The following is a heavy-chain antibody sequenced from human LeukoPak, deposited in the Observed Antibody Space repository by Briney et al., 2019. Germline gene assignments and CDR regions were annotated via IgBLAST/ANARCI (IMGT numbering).Heavy chain of an antibody. CDR3: ARASQVQLERRRFDY. Sequence: SETLSLTCAVYGGSFSGYYWSWIRQPPGKGLEWIGEINHSGSTNYNPSLKNRVTISVDTSKNQFSLKLSSVTAADTAVYYCARASQVQLERRRFDYWGQGTLVTVSS. CDR2: INHSGST. D-gene: IGHD1-1*01. J-gene: IGHJ4*02. CDR1: GGSFSGYY. V-gene: IGHV4-34*01.